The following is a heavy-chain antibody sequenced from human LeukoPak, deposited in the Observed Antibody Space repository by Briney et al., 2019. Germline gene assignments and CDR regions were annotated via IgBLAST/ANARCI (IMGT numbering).Heavy chain of an antibody. J-gene: IGHJ3*02. CDR3: ARIAAAFDAFDI. Sequence: GGSLRLSCAASGFTFRNYAMNWVRQAPGKGLEWVSAISGSGGSTYYADSVKGRFTISRDNSKNTLYLQMNSLRAEDTAVYYCARIAAAFDAFDIWGQGTMVTVSS. CDR2: ISGSGGST. D-gene: IGHD6-13*01. V-gene: IGHV3-23*01. CDR1: GFTFRNYA.